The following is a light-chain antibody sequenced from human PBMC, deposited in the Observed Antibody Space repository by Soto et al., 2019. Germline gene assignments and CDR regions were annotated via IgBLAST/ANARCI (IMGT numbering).Light chain of an antibody. J-gene: IGLJ1*01. V-gene: IGLV2-14*01. CDR2: EVS. CDR1: SSDVGGYKY. CDR3: SSYTSSSTPYV. Sequence: SVLTQPASVSGSPGQSITISCTGTSSDVGGYKYVSWYQQHPGKAPKLMIYEVSHRPSGVSDRFSGSKSGNTASLTISGLQAEDEADYYCSSYTSSSTPYVFGPGPKATV.